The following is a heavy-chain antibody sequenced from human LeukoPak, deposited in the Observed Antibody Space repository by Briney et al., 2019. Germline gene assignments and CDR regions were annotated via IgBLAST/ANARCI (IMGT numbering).Heavy chain of an antibody. D-gene: IGHD4-23*01. J-gene: IGHJ4*02. V-gene: IGHV3-21*03. CDR3: VRPGINDYGGNFDY. Sequence: GGSLRLSCAASGFSFSGYSMNWVRPAPGKGLEWVSSISRDSITYTYYADSVKGRFTISRDNTKDSLYLKMNSLRAEDTAVYYCVRPGINDYGGNFDYWGQGALVTVSS. CDR1: GFSFSGYS. CDR2: ISRDSITYT.